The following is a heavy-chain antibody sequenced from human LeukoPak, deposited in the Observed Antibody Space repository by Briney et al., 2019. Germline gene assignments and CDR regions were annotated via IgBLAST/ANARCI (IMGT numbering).Heavy chain of an antibody. CDR2: FNHSGST. D-gene: IGHD2-2*01. Sequence: SETLSLTCAVYGGSFSGYYWSWIRQPPGKGLEWIGEFNHSGSTNYNPSLKSRVTISVDTSKNQFSLKLSSVTAADTAVYYCARGPSIVVVPAAYFDYWGQGTLVTVSS. CDR3: ARGPSIVVVPAAYFDY. CDR1: GGSFSGYY. V-gene: IGHV4-34*01. J-gene: IGHJ4*02.